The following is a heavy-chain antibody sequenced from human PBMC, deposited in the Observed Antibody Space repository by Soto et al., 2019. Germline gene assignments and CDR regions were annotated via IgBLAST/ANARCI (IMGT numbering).Heavy chain of an antibody. CDR1: GFTFSSYA. CDR3: PKDLSIQLRSSYYYCGRDV. CDR2: ISGSGGST. Sequence: EVQLLESGGGLVQPGGSLRLSCAASGFTFSSYAMSWVRQAPGKGLEWVSAISGSGGSTYYADSVKGRFTISRDNSKNTLYLQMNSLRAEATAVYYCPKDLSIQLRSSYYYCGRDVWGQGTTITVSS. D-gene: IGHD5-18*01. V-gene: IGHV3-23*01. J-gene: IGHJ6*02.